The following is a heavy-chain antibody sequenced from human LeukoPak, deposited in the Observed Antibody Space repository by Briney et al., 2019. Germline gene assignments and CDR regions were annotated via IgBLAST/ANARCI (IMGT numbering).Heavy chain of an antibody. CDR1: GVTLSNYA. CDR3: AKDRTVGASYWYFDL. Sequence: GGSLRLSCVASGVTLSNYAMSWARQAPGKGMEWVSGISSSGSGGNTYYAEAVKGRFTISRDSSRNTLFLHMNTLSAEDTAIYYCAKDRTVGASYWYFDLWGRGTLVTVSS. J-gene: IGHJ2*01. D-gene: IGHD1-26*01. CDR2: ISSSGSGGNT. V-gene: IGHV3-23*01.